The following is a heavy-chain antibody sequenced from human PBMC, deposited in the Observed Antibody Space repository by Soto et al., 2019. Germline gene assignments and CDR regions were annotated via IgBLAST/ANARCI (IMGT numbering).Heavy chain of an antibody. D-gene: IGHD6-13*01. CDR1: GGTFSSYA. J-gene: IGHJ4*02. Sequence: GASVKVSCKASGGTFSSYAISWVRQAPGQGLEWMGGIIPIFGTANYAQKFQGRVTMTRNTSISTAYMELSSLRSEDTAVYYCARCDSSSYDFDYWGQGTLVTVSS. V-gene: IGHV1-69*05. CDR3: ARCDSSSYDFDY. CDR2: IIPIFGTA.